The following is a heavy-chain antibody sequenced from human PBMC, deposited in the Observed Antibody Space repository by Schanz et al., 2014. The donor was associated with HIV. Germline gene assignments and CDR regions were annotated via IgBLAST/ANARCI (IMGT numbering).Heavy chain of an antibody. J-gene: IGHJ3*02. V-gene: IGHV1-2*02. D-gene: IGHD2-2*01. CDR2: LKPNSGET. CDR1: GYTFTDYF. CDR3: ARDRGSISWMGRAFDI. Sequence: QVQLVQSGAEVKKPGASVKVSCKASGYTFTDYFVHWVRQAPGQGLEWMAWLKPNSGETKFARKFQGRVTMTRDTSINTAYMEVSRLRSDDTAVYYCARDRGSISWMGRAFDIWGQGTMVTVSS.